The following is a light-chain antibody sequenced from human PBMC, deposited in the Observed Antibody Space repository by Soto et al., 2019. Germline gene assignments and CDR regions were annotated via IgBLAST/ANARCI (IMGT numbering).Light chain of an antibody. J-gene: IGKJ1*01. V-gene: IGKV1-5*03. CDR2: KAS. CDR3: HQYNDYSWT. Sequence: DIQMTQSPSTLSASVGDSVSINCRASHIISAWLAWYQQKPGKAPRLLIYKASTLEIGVPSRFSGSGSGTEFTLTISSLQPDDVAIYYCHQYNDYSWTFGQGTKVDIK. CDR1: HIISAW.